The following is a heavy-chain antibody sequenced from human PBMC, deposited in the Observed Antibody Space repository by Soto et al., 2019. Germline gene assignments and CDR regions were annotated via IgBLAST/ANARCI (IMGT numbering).Heavy chain of an antibody. Sequence: ASVKVSCKASGYIFTNFGILWVRQAPGQRLEWLGWIISVNDKTQYSPKFQGRLAITRDTSANTAYMDLYSLRSEDSADYYCARGRRSCTGNNCYTDFDFWGQGSLVTVSS. CDR1: GYIFTNFG. D-gene: IGHD2-2*02. J-gene: IGHJ4*02. CDR3: ARGRRSCTGNNCYTDFDF. CDR2: IISVNDKT. V-gene: IGHV1-3*01.